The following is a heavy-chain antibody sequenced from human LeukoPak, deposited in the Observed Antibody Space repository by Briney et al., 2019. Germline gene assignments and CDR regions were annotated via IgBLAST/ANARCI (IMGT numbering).Heavy chain of an antibody. CDR1: GFTFSNFA. V-gene: IGHV3-23*01. CDR2: ISGSGGDT. Sequence: LPGGSLRLSCTVSGFTFSNFAMSWVRQAPGKGLEWVSGISGSGGDTYYADSVKGRFTISRDNSKNTLYMQMNSLRAEDTAAYYCANEGPYFHHWGQGTLVTVSS. J-gene: IGHJ4*02. CDR3: ANEGPYFHH.